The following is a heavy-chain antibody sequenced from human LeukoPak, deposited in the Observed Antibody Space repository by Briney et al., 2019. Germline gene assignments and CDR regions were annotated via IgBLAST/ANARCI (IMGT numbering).Heavy chain of an antibody. CDR2: INPNSRVT. CDR1: GYIFTGYY. CDR3: ARAWGTTVTTFFDY. D-gene: IGHD4-17*01. J-gene: IGHJ4*02. V-gene: IGHV1-2*02. Sequence: ASVKVSCKASGYIFTGYYMHWVRQAPGQGLEWMGWINPNSRVTNYAQKFQGRVTMTRDTSISTAYMELSRLRSDDTAVYYCARAWGTTVTTFFDYWGQGTLVTVPS.